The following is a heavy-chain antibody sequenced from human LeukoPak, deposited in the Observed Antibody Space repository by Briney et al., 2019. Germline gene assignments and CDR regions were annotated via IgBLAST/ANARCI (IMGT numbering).Heavy chain of an antibody. J-gene: IGHJ4*02. CDR1: GGSFSGYY. V-gene: IGHV4-34*01. D-gene: IGHD6-19*01. CDR2: INHSGST. Sequence: SETLSLTCAVYGGSFSGYYWSWIRQPPGKGLEWIGEINHSGSTNYNPSLKSRVTISVDTSKNQFSLKLSSVTAADTAVYYCARADSSGWYASYFDYWGQGTLVTVSS. CDR3: ARADSSGWYASYFDY.